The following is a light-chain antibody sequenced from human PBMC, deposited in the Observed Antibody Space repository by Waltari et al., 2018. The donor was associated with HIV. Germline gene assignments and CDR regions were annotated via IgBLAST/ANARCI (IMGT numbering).Light chain of an antibody. CDR2: RND. CDR1: HNNVGNRG. V-gene: IGLV10-54*01. CDR3: SAWDGSLNAWV. Sequence: GQTHPPPTSNRLTQPASLPPPGNHNNVGNRGATWLQQRQGHPPKLLTYRNDNRPSGISERLSASRSGNTASLTITGLQPEDEADYYCSAWDGSLNAWVFGGGTKLTVL. J-gene: IGLJ3*02.